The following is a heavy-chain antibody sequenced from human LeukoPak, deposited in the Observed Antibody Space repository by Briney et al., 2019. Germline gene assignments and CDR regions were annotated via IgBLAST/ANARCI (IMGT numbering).Heavy chain of an antibody. CDR3: ASENFVN. CDR2: ISSNGGST. CDR1: GFTFSSYA. V-gene: IGHV3-64*01. J-gene: IGHJ4*02. Sequence: PGGSLRLSCAASGFTFSSYAMHWVRQAPGKGLEYVSAISSNGGSTYYANSVKGRFTISRDNAKNSLSLQMNSLRAEDTAVYYCASENFVNWGQGTLVTVSS. D-gene: IGHD1-7*01.